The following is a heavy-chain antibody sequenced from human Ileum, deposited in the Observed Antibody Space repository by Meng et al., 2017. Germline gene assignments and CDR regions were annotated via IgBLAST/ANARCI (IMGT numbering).Heavy chain of an antibody. CDR2: INLNSGGT. V-gene: IGHV1-2*06. J-gene: IGHJ4*02. D-gene: IGHD3-10*01. CDR3: ARDLRGSGSSFTDY. CDR1: GYTFTGYY. Sequence: ASVKVSCKASGYTFTGYYIHWVRQAPGQGLEWMGRINLNSGGTNYAQKFQGRVTMTRDSSISTAYMELSSLRSDDTAVYYCARDLRGSGSSFTDYWGQGTLATVSS.